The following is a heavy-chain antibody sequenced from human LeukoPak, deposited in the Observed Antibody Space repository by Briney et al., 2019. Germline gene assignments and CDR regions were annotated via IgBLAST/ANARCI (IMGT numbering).Heavy chain of an antibody. CDR1: EFTFSGYW. CDR3: ARRKLTYYYGMDV. Sequence: GGSLRLSCVASEFTFSGYWMSWVRQAPGKGLEWVANINQDGSEKYYVDSVKGRFTVSRDNAKNSLDLQMNTLRAEDTAVYYCARRKLTYYYGMDVWGQGTTVTVSS. D-gene: IGHD1-7*01. V-gene: IGHV3-7*01. J-gene: IGHJ6*02. CDR2: INQDGSEK.